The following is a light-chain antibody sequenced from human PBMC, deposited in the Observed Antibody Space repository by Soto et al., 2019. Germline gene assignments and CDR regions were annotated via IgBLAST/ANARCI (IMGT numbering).Light chain of an antibody. Sequence: EIVLTQSPGTLSLSPGERATLSCRASQSVSSTYLAWYQQKPGQAPRRLIYGASSRATGIPDRFSGSGSGTDFTITISRLEPEDFAVYYCQRYDISPFPFGQGTKLEIK. CDR1: QSVSSTY. CDR3: QRYDISPFP. CDR2: GAS. J-gene: IGKJ2*01. V-gene: IGKV3-20*01.